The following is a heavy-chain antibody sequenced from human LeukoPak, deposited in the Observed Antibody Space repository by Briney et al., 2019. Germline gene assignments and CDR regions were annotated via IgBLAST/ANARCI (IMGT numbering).Heavy chain of an antibody. V-gene: IGHV4-38-2*01. CDR3: ARVRYSSSGSPDY. D-gene: IGHD6-13*01. J-gene: IGHJ4*02. Sequence: SEPLNLTCAASGYSFSSGYNCGWLRQPPGKGVEWIGIIYHSGSTYYNPSLKGRVTISVDTSKNPFSLELSSVSAADTAVCYCARVRYSSSGSPDYWGQGTLVTVSS. CDR1: GYSFSSGYN. CDR2: IYHSGST.